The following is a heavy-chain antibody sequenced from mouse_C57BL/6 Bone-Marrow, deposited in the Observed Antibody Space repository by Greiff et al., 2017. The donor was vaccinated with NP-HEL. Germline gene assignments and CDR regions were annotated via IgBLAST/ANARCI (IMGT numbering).Heavy chain of an antibody. J-gene: IGHJ2*01. CDR3: TRHGSSSFDY. V-gene: IGHV1-15*01. CDR1: GYTFTDYE. D-gene: IGHD1-1*01. CDR2: IDPETGGT. Sequence: QVHVKQSGAELVRPGASVTLSCKASGYTFTDYEMHWVKQTPVHGLEWIGAIDPETGGTAYNQKFKGKAILTADKSSSTAYMELRSLSSEDSAVYYCTRHGSSSFDYWGQGTTLTVSS.